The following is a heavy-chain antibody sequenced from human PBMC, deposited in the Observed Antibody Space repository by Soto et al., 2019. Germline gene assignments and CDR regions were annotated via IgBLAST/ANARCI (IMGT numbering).Heavy chain of an antibody. Sequence: GASVKVSCKASGYTFTGYYMHGVRQAPGQGLEWMGWINPNSGGTNYAQKFQGRVTMTRDTSISTAYMELSRLRSDDTAVYYCARDDVPAAFKWFDPLGQGTLVTVSS. CDR3: ARDDVPAAFKWFDP. V-gene: IGHV1-2*02. D-gene: IGHD2-2*01. CDR2: INPNSGGT. J-gene: IGHJ5*02. CDR1: GYTFTGYY.